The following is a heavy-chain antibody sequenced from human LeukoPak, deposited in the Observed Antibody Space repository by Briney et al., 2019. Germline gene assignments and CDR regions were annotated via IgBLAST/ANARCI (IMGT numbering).Heavy chain of an antibody. D-gene: IGHD2/OR15-2a*01. Sequence: GGSLRLSCAASGFTVSSNYMSWVRQAPGKGLEWVSVIYSGGSTYYADSVKGRFTISRDNSKNTLYLQMNSLRAEDTAVYYCARSGGPRIYYFDYWGQGTLVTVSS. CDR1: GFTVSSNY. V-gene: IGHV3-53*01. CDR3: ARSGGPRIYYFDY. J-gene: IGHJ4*02. CDR2: IYSGGST.